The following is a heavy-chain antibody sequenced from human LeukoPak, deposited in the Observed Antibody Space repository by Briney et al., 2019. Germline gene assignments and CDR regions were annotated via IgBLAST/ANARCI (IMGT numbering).Heavy chain of an antibody. D-gene: IGHD2-15*01. CDR1: GYTLTDYY. CDR2: INPNSGGT. Sequence: ASVKVSCKASGYTLTDYYMHWVRQAPGQGLEWMGWINPNSGGTNYAQKFQGRVTMTRDTSINTAYMELSRLRSDDTAVYYCASPLPYCSGSDCYSYAFDVWGQGTMVTVSS. J-gene: IGHJ3*01. V-gene: IGHV1-2*02. CDR3: ASPLPYCSGSDCYSYAFDV.